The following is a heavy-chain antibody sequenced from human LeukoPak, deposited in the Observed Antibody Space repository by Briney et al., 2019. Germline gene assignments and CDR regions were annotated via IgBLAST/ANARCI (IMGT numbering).Heavy chain of an antibody. CDR2: ISYDGSNI. Sequence: GGSLRLSCAASGFXFSNYVMHWVRQVPGKGLEWVAVISYDGSNIYYADSVKGRFTISRDNSKNTLYLQMNSLSAEDMAVYYCAKDGPTVTIFGHFDYWGHGILVTVSS. V-gene: IGHV3-30*18. J-gene: IGHJ4*01. CDR1: GFXFSNYV. CDR3: AKDGPTVTIFGHFDY. D-gene: IGHD4-17*01.